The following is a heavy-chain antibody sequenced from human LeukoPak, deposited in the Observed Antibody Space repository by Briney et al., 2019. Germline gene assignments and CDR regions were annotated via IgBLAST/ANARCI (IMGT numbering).Heavy chain of an antibody. Sequence: SETLSLTCTVSGGSISSGDYYWSWIRQPPGKGLEWIGYIYYSGSTYYNPSLKSRVTISVDTSKNQFSPKLSSVTAADTAVYYCARAPIYYDSSGSSDGTRDYWGQGTLVTVSS. CDR2: IYYSGST. J-gene: IGHJ4*02. V-gene: IGHV4-30-4*01. CDR3: ARAPIYYDSSGSSDGTRDY. CDR1: GGSISSGDYY. D-gene: IGHD3-22*01.